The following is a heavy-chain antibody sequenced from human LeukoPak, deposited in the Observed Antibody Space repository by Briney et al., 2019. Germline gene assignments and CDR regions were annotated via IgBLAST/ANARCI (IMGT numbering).Heavy chain of an antibody. V-gene: IGHV1-24*01. CDR1: GYTFTSYD. Sequence: ASVKVSCKASGYTFTSYDIHWVRQATGQGLEWMGGFDPEDGETIYAQKFQGRVTMTEDTSTDTAYMELSSLRSEDTAVYYCATAPPPYNWFDPWGQGTLVTVSS. J-gene: IGHJ5*02. CDR3: ATAPPPYNWFDP. CDR2: FDPEDGET.